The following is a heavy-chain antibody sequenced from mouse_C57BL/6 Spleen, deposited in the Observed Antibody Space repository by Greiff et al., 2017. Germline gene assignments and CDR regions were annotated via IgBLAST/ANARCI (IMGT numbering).Heavy chain of an antibody. Sequence: VQLKESGPVLVKPGASVKMSCKASGYTFTDYYMNWVKQSHGKSLEWIGVINPYNGGTSYNQKFKGKATLTVDKSSSTAYMELNSLTSEDSAVYYCARSGDYEGAWFAYWGQGTLVTVSA. CDR3: ARSGDYEGAWFAY. V-gene: IGHV1-19*01. D-gene: IGHD2-4*01. CDR2: INPYNGGT. CDR1: GYTFTDYY. J-gene: IGHJ3*01.